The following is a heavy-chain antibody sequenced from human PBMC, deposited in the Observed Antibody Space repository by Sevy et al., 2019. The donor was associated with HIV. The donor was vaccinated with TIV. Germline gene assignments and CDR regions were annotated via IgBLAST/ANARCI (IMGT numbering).Heavy chain of an antibody. CDR1: GFTFSSYA. V-gene: IGHV3-23*01. Sequence: LSLTCAASGFTFSSYAMSWVRQAPGKGLEWVSAISGSGGSTYYADSVKGRFTISRDNSKNTLYLQMNSLRAEDTAVYYCAKSRYSSGWYSDYWGQGTLVTVSS. CDR2: ISGSGGST. CDR3: AKSRYSSGWYSDY. D-gene: IGHD6-19*01. J-gene: IGHJ4*02.